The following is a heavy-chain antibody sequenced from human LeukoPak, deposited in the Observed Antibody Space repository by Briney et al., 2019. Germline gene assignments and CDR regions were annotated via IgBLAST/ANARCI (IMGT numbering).Heavy chain of an antibody. D-gene: IGHD1-7*01. CDR1: GFTFSVYW. Sequence: GGSLRLSCVASGFTFSVYWMSWVRQVPGKGLEWVANIRQDGGEKYHVDSVKGRFTISRDNSKNTLYLQMNSLRAEDTAVYYCARGNWNYPFDYWGQGTLVTVSS. V-gene: IGHV3-7*03. CDR3: ARGNWNYPFDY. CDR2: IRQDGGEK. J-gene: IGHJ4*02.